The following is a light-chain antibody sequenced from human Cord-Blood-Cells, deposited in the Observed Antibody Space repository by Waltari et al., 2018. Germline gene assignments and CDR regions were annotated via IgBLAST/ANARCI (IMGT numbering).Light chain of an antibody. V-gene: IGLV2-14*01. J-gene: IGLJ2*01. Sequence: QSALTQPASVSGSPGQSITISCTGTSSDVGGYNYVSWYQQHPGKDPKLMIYDVSKRPSGVSNRFSVSKSGNTASLTISGLQAEDEADYYCSSYTSSSTFVVFGGGTKLTVL. CDR2: DVS. CDR3: SSYTSSSTFVV. CDR1: SSDVGGYNY.